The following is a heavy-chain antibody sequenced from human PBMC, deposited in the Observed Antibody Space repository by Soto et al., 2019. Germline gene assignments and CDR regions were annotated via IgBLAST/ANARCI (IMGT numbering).Heavy chain of an antibody. CDR2: ISAYNGNT. J-gene: IGHJ5*02. CDR1: GYTFTSYG. Sequence: QVQLVQSGAEVKKPGASVKVSCKASGYTFTSYGISWVRQAPGQGLEWMGWISAYNGNTNYAQKLQGRVTMTTDTPTSTAYMEPRSLRSDDTAVYYCARGSHRLRYFDWLTPHGGWFDPWGQGTLVTVSS. D-gene: IGHD3-9*01. CDR3: ARGSHRLRYFDWLTPHGGWFDP. V-gene: IGHV1-18*01.